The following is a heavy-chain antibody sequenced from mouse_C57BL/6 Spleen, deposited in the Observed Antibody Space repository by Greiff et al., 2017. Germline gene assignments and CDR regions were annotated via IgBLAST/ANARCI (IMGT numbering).Heavy chain of an antibody. J-gene: IGHJ4*01. V-gene: IGHV1-26*01. CDR2: INPNNGGT. CDR1: GYTFTDYY. CDR3: ATREKAMDY. Sequence: EVQLQQSGPELVKPGASVKISCKTSGYTFTDYYMNWVKQSHGKSLEWIGDINPNNGGTSYNQKFKGKATLTVDKSSSTAYMELRSLTSEDSAVYYCATREKAMDYWGQGTSVTVSS.